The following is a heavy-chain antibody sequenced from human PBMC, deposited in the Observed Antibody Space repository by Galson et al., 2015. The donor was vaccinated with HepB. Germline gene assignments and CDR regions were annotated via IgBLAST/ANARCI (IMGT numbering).Heavy chain of an antibody. CDR2: VSTNGTTI. Sequence: SLRLSCAASGFTFSRHNMSWVRQTPGQGLQWISYVSTNGTTIHYADSVQGRFTVARDNAKNTIFLQMNSLRAEDTAVYYCATVLFGSGAYGTFEIWGQGTLVTVSS. CDR1: GFTFSRHN. D-gene: IGHD2-15*01. J-gene: IGHJ3*02. CDR3: ATVLFGSGAYGTFEI. V-gene: IGHV3-48*04.